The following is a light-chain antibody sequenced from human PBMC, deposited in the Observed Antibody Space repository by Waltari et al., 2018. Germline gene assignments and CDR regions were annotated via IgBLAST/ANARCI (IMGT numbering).Light chain of an antibody. CDR2: GAY. CDR1: QSVGTY. CDR3: QHHLRLPTT. V-gene: IGKV3-20*01. J-gene: IGKJ1*01. Sequence: IVLTQSPGTLSLSPGERATLSCRASQSVGTYLAWYQQKPGQAPRLLIYGAYSRAAGIPDRFSGSGYGTDFSLTISRLEPKDFAVYFCQHHLRLPTTFGQGTKVEIK.